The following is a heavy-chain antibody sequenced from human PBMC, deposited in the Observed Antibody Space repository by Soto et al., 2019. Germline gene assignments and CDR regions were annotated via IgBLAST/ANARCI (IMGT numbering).Heavy chain of an antibody. D-gene: IGHD3-10*01. CDR2: IWYDGTNK. Sequence: PGGSLRLSCAASRFAFSSYGMHWVRQAPGKGLEWVAVIWYDGTNKYYADSVKGRFTISRDNSKNTVYLQMNSLRADDTAVYYCARTRLPLLWFGDLSQSGILDYWGQGTLVTVSS. CDR3: ARTRLPLLWFGDLSQSGILDY. CDR1: RFAFSSYG. J-gene: IGHJ4*02. V-gene: IGHV3-33*01.